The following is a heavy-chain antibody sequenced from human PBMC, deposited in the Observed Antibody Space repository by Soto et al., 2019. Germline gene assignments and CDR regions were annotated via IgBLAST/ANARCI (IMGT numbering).Heavy chain of an antibody. J-gene: IGHJ4*02. V-gene: IGHV3-48*01. D-gene: IGHD3-10*01. CDR1: GFTFSSYS. CDR3: ARVGSKYYYGSGSYKGYFDY. CDR2: ISSSSSTI. Sequence: GGSLRLSCAASGFTFSSYSMNWVRQAPGKGLEWVSYISSSSSTIYYADSVKGRFTISRDNAKNSLYLQMNSLRAEDTAVYYCARVGSKYYYGSGSYKGYFDYWGQGTLVTVSS.